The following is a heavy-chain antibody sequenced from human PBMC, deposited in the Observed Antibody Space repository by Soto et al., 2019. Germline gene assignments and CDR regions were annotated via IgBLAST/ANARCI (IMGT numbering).Heavy chain of an antibody. J-gene: IGHJ3*02. CDR3: AADCRRDDVNDAFDI. CDR1: GYSFTSYW. D-gene: IGHD1-1*01. CDR2: IDPSDSYT. V-gene: IGHV5-10-1*01. Sequence: GESLKISCKGSGYSFTSYWISWVRQMPGKGLEWMGRIDPSDSYTNYSPSFQGHVTISADKSISTAYLQWSSLKASDTAMYYCAADCRRDDVNDAFDIWGQGTMVTVSS.